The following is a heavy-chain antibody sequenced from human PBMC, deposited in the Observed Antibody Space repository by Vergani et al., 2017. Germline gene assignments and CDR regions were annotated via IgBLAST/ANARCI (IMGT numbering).Heavy chain of an antibody. Sequence: EVQLLESGGGLVQPGGSLRLSCAASGFTFSNYAMNWVRQAPGKGLEWVSGISGSGGSTYYAGSVKGRFTISRANSKNTLYLQMNSLSAGDTAVYYCAKLADSSGYYYHLALLGWGQGTLVTVSS. J-gene: IGHJ4*02. CDR1: GFTFSNYA. V-gene: IGHV3-23*01. CDR2: ISGSGGST. CDR3: AKLADSSGYYYHLALLG. D-gene: IGHD3-22*01.